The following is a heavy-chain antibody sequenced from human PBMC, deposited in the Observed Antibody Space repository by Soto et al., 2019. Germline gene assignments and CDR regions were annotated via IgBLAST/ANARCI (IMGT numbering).Heavy chain of an antibody. J-gene: IGHJ5*02. D-gene: IGHD3-10*01. V-gene: IGHV3-33*01. Sequence: QVQLVESGGGVVQPGRSLRLSCAASGFTFSSYGMHWVRQAPGKGLEWVAVIWYDGSNKYYADSVKGRFTISRDNSKNTLYLQMNSLRAEDTAVYYCARDGTFMVRGVSTPLGWFDPWGQGTLVTVSS. CDR3: ARDGTFMVRGVSTPLGWFDP. CDR2: IWYDGSNK. CDR1: GFTFSSYG.